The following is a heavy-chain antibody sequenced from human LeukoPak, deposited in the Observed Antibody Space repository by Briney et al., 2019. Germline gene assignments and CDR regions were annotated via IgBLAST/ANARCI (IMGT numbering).Heavy chain of an antibody. J-gene: IGHJ4*02. CDR2: IKGKTDGGTT. V-gene: IGHV3-15*01. CDR1: GFTFSNAW. CDR3: TTSFTLTFGGVIVANY. D-gene: IGHD3-16*02. Sequence: PGGSLRLSCAASGFTFSNAWMSWVRQAPGKGLEWVGRIKGKTDGGTTDYAAPVKGRFTISRDDSKNTLYLQMNSLKTEDTAVYYCTTSFTLTFGGVIVANYWGQGTLVTVSS.